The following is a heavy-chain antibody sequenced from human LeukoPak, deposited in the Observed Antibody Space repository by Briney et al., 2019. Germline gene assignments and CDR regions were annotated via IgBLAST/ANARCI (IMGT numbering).Heavy chain of an antibody. CDR2: TYPGDSDT. CDR3: ARPRDGYNSDAFDI. D-gene: IGHD5-24*01. J-gene: IGHJ3*02. Sequence: GEALKISCKGSGYSFTSYWIGWVRQMPGKGLEWMGITYPGDSDTRYSPSFQGQVTISADKSISTAYLQWSSLKASDTAMYYCARPRDGYNSDAFDIWGQGKSVAVSS. CDR1: GYSFTSYW. V-gene: IGHV5-51*01.